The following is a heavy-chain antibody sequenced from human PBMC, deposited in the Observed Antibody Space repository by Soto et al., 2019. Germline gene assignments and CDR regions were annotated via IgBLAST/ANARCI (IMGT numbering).Heavy chain of an antibody. D-gene: IGHD3-10*01. Sequence: GGSLRLSCAASGFTFSSYAMSWVRQAPGKGLEWVSAISGSGGSTYYADSVKGRFTISRDNSKNTLYLQMNSLRAEDTAVYYCAKDTYGSGSHQYNWFDPWGQGTLVTVSS. J-gene: IGHJ5*02. CDR1: GFTFSSYA. CDR2: ISGSGGST. CDR3: AKDTYGSGSHQYNWFDP. V-gene: IGHV3-23*01.